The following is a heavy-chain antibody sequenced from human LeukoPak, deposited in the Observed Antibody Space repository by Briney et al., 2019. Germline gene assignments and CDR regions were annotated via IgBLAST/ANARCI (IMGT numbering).Heavy chain of an antibody. D-gene: IGHD5-12*01. CDR2: IHRSGSA. CDR1: DGAFSDYY. J-gene: IGHJ6*04. V-gene: IGHV4-34*01. CDR3: ARVTASGRAGYHYTYYYYGMDV. Sequence: SETLSLTCAVPDGAFSDYYWSWIRQPPGKGLEWIGEIHRSGSAKYNPSLKCRVTISVDTSKNQFSLKLSSVTAADTAVYYCARVTASGRAGYHYTYYYYGMDVWGKGTTVTVSS.